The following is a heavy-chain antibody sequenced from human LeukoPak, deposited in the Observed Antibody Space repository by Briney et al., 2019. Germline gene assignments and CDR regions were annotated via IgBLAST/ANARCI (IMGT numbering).Heavy chain of an antibody. V-gene: IGHV3-21*04. Sequence: PGGSLRLSCAASGFTFSSYSMNWVRQAPGKGLEWVSSISSSSSYIYYADSVKGRFTISRDNPKNTLYLQMNSLRVEDTAVYYCARDALTDYSRAFDIWGQGTMVTVSS. J-gene: IGHJ3*02. CDR3: ARDALTDYSRAFDI. CDR1: GFTFSSYS. CDR2: ISSSSSYI. D-gene: IGHD3-16*01.